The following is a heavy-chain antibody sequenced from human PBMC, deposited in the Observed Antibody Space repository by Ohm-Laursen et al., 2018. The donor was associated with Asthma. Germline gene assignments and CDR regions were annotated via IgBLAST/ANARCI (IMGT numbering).Heavy chain of an antibody. J-gene: IGHJ4*02. CDR1: GASFSTYY. CDR2: IYSTGST. D-gene: IGHD2-2*01. Sequence: SQTLSLTCTLSGASFSTYYWGWIRQPPGKGLEWIGYIYSTGSTNYNPSLESRATISIDQSTNQFSLKLSSVTAADTAVYYCARTTQSTSCYDYWGQGTRVTVSS. V-gene: IGHV4-59*01. CDR3: ARTTQSTSCYDY.